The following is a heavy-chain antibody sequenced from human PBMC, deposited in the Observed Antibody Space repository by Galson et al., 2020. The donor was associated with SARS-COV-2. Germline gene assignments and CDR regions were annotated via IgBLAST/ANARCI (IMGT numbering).Heavy chain of an antibody. CDR1: GFTFSTYS. Sequence: GGSLRLSCAASGFTFSTYSMNWVRQAPGKGLEWVSYISSTSGTIYYADSVKGRFTISRDNAKNSLYLQMNSLRDEDTAVYYCAGGHKKYHYDSGGYLLDYWGQGTLVTVSA. V-gene: IGHV3-48*02. D-gene: IGHD3-22*01. J-gene: IGHJ4*02. CDR2: ISSTSGTI. CDR3: AGGHKKYHYDSGGYLLDY.